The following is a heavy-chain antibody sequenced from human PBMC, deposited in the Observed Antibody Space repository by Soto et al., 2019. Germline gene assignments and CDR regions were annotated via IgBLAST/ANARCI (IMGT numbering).Heavy chain of an antibody. V-gene: IGHV4-59*08. CDR2: IYNSRST. CDR3: ARHLRRDGYNDHAFDY. CDR1: NDAIGSPY. Sequence: LSHARIISNDAIGSPYCMWTSEPTGKGLEWIGYIYNSRSTNYHPSLKSRVTISVDTSKNQFSLKLSSVTAADTAVYYCARHLRRDGYNDHAFDYWGQGTLVTVS. J-gene: IGHJ4*02. D-gene: IGHD5-12*01.